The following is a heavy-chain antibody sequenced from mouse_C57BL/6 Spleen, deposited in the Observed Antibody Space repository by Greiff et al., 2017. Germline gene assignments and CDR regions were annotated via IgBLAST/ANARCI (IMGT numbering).Heavy chain of an antibody. Sequence: EVQGVESGEGLVKPGGSLKLSCAASGFTFSSYAMSWVRQTPEKRLEGVAYISSGGDYIYYADTVKGRFTISRDNARNTRYLQMSSLKYEDTAMYYGTREGYGSSYDYAMDYWGQGTSVTVSS. CDR2: ISSGGDYI. D-gene: IGHD1-1*01. CDR1: GFTFSSYA. CDR3: TREGYGSSYDYAMDY. J-gene: IGHJ4*01. V-gene: IGHV5-9-1*02.